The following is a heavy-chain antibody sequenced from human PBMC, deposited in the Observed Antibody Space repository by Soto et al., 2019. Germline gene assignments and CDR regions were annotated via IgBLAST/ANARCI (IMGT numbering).Heavy chain of an antibody. J-gene: IGHJ3*02. V-gene: IGHV4-30-2*01. D-gene: IGHD4-17*01. CDR2: IYHSGST. Sequence: SETLSLTSAVSGGSISSGGYSWSWIRQPPGKGLEWIGYIYHSGSTYYNPSLKSRVTISVDRSKNQFSLKLSSVTAADTAVYYCARGDYGDYNDAFDIWGQGTMVTV. CDR1: GGSISSGGYS. CDR3: ARGDYGDYNDAFDI.